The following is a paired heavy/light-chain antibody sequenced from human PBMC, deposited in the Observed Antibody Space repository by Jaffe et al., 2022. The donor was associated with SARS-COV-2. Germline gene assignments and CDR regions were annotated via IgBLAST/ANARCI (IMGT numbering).Heavy chain of an antibody. J-gene: IGHJ5*02. Sequence: QVQLQESGPGLVKPSETLSLTCTVSGGSISSYYWSWIRQPPGKGLEWIGYIYYNGITNYNRSLKSRVTISLDTSKNQFSLKLNSVTAADTAVYFCARGNSETVLRGFGWFDPWGQGTLVTVSS. V-gene: IGHV4-59*01. CDR1: GGSISSYY. D-gene: IGHD3-10*01. CDR3: ARGNSETVLRGFGWFDP. CDR2: IYYNGIT.
Light chain of an antibody. CDR2: WAS. V-gene: IGKV4-1*01. J-gene: IGKJ2*01. CDR1: QSVLYSSDNKNY. Sequence: DIVMTQSPDSLAVSLGERATINCKSSQSVLYSSDNKNYLAWYRQKPGQPPNLLIYWASTRESGVPDRFSGSGSGTDFTLTISSLQAEDVAVYYCHQYYSAPHTFGQGTKLEIK. CDR3: HQYYSAPHT.